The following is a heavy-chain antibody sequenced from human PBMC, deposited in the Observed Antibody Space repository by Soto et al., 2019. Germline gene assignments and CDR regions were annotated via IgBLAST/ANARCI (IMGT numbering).Heavy chain of an antibody. Sequence: EVQLVQSGAEVKKPGESLKISCKGSGYSFTSYWIGWVRQMPGKGLEGMGIIYPGDSDTRYSPSFQGQVTISADKSISTAYLQRSSLKASDTAMYYCARAMVRGKNYYGMDVWGQGTTVTVSS. CDR3: ARAMVRGKNYYGMDV. J-gene: IGHJ6*02. D-gene: IGHD3-10*01. V-gene: IGHV5-51*03. CDR1: GYSFTSYW. CDR2: IYPGDSDT.